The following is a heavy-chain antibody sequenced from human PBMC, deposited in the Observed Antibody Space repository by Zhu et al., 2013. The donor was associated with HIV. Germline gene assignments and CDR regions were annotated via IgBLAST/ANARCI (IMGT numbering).Heavy chain of an antibody. CDR3: ARGRSSSSLHYYGLDV. Sequence: QVQLVQSGAEVKKPGASVKVSCKASGYTFTGYYMHWLRQATGQGLEWMGWMNPNSGHSGYAQKFQGRLTMTMKTSISTVYMELSSLRSEDTAVYYCARGRSSSSLHYYGLDVWGQGTAITVSS. J-gene: IGHJ6*02. D-gene: IGHD6-13*01. V-gene: IGHV1-8*02. CDR2: MNPNSGHS. CDR1: GYTFTGYY.